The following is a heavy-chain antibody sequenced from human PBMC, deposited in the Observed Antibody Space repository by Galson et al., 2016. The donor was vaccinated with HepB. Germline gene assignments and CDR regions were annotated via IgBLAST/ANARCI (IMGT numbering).Heavy chain of an antibody. V-gene: IGHV4-4*02. CDR2: MHPSGQS. D-gene: IGHD6-19*01. Sequence: SETLSLTCAVSGVSIDIGYWWSWVRQTPGKGLEWIGGMHPSGQSNYNPSLKSRVSISVDRSKSQFSLELTSVTAADTAVYFCAASSGWWRLDFWGQGTLVPVSS. J-gene: IGHJ4*02. CDR1: GVSIDIGYW. CDR3: AASSGWWRLDF.